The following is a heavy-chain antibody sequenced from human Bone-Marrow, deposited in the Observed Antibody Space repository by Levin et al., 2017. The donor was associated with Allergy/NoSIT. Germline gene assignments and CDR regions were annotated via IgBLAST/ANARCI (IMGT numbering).Heavy chain of an antibody. D-gene: IGHD1/OR15-1a*01. CDR3: ARIGNRLQQMDV. CDR2: LAHDDSYV. Sequence: QAGGSLRLSCAASRFPFSGYGMHWVRQAPGKGLQWVAVLAHDDSYVQYGDSVKGRFTISRDNSKNMLYLQMNSLRVEDTGVYFCARIGNRLQQMDVWGRGTTVIVSS. V-gene: IGHV3-30*03. J-gene: IGHJ6*02. CDR1: RFPFSGYG.